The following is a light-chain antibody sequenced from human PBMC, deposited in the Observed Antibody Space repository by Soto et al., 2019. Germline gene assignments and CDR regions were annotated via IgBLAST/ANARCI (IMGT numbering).Light chain of an antibody. CDR3: QQSYSTPPWT. J-gene: IGKJ1*01. CDR1: QDISHY. Sequence: DIQMTQSPSALPAFVGHTFTITCQASQDISHYLNWYQQKPGKAPNLLISSASSLQNGVPSRFRGSGSGAAFTLTISGLQTEDFATYYYQQSYSTPPWTVGQGTKVEI. V-gene: IGKV1-39*01. CDR2: SAS.